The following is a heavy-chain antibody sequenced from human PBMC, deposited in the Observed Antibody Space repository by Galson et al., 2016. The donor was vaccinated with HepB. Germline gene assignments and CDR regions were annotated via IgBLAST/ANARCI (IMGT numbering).Heavy chain of an antibody. CDR1: EFTVSNNY. CDR3: STLNPASPYFVY. J-gene: IGHJ4*02. V-gene: IGHV3-53*01. CDR2: IYSGGNT. Sequence: SLRLSCAASEFTVSNNYMSWVRQAPGKGLEWVSLIYSGGNTRYADSVKGRFTISRDNSKNTVYLQMNSLRAEDTAVYYCSTLNPASPYFVYWGQGTLVTVSS.